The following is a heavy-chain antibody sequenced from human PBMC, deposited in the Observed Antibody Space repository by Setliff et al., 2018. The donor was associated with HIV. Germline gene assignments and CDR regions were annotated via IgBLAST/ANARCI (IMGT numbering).Heavy chain of an antibody. J-gene: IGHJ6*02. CDR2: ISPYIGHT. CDR1: GYTFTTYG. D-gene: IGHD6-19*01. CDR3: ARLGSGWSDSYYYAMDV. Sequence: GASVKVSCKASGYTFTTYGISWVRQAPGHGLEWMGWISPYIGHTNYAQNFQGRVTMTIDTSTSTAYMELRSLRSDDTAVYFCARLGSGWSDSYYYAMDVWGQVTTVTVSS. V-gene: IGHV1-18*01.